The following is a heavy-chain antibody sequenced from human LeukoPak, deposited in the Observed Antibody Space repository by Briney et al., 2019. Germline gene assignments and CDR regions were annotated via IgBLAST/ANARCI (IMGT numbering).Heavy chain of an antibody. Sequence: GESLKISCRGSGYRFANYWIGWVRQMPGKGLEWIGVIYPSDSDTRYSPSFEGQVTISADKSGNTAYLQWSSLKASDTAMYYRGSRYCGNGACYASFQEGAFDLWGRGTMVTVSS. D-gene: IGHD2-8*01. CDR3: GSRYCGNGACYASFQEGAFDL. J-gene: IGHJ3*01. CDR1: GYRFANYW. CDR2: IYPSDSDT. V-gene: IGHV5-51*01.